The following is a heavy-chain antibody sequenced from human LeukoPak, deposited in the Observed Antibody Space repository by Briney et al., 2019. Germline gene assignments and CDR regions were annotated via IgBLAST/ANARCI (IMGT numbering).Heavy chain of an antibody. CDR2: IYYSGST. Sequence: SETLSLTCTVSGGSISSSSFYWGWIRQPPGKGLEWIGSIYYSGSTSYSPSLKSRVTMSVDTSITTAYLQWSSLKASDTAMYYCARRSGNWLDPQGDDYWGQGTLVTVSS. CDR3: ARRSGNWLDPQGDDY. V-gene: IGHV4-39*07. CDR1: GGSISSSSFY. J-gene: IGHJ4*02. D-gene: IGHD3-9*01.